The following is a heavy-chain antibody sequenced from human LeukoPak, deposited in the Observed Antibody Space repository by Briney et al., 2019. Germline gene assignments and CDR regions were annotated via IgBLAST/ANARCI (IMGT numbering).Heavy chain of an antibody. D-gene: IGHD6-13*01. CDR1: GGTFSSYT. Sequence: SVKVSCKASGGTFSSYTISWVRQAPGQGLEWMGRIIPILGITNYAQKFQGRVTITADKSTSTAYMELSSLRSEDTAVYYCARDEQQLDLYYYGMDVWGQETTVTVSS. CDR3: ARDEQQLDLYYYGMDV. CDR2: IIPILGIT. V-gene: IGHV1-69*04. J-gene: IGHJ6*02.